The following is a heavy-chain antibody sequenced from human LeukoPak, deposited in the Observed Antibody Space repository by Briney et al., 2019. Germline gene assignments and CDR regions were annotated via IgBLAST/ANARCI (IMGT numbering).Heavy chain of an antibody. V-gene: IGHV1-18*01. J-gene: IGHJ4*02. Sequence: ASVKVSCKASGYTFTRYAISWVRQAPGQGLEWMGWISGYNGNTNYAQKFQGRVTITTDTSTSTAYMELRSLRSDDSSCSYFDCWGQGTLVTVSS. CDR2: ISGYNGNT. D-gene: IGHD6-13*01. CDR1: GYTFTRYA. CDR3: DC.